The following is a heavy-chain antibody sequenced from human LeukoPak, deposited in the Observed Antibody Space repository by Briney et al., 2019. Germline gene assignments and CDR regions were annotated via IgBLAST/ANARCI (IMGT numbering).Heavy chain of an antibody. CDR2: IRSKANSYAT. D-gene: IGHD3-22*01. CDR1: GFTFSGSA. Sequence: GGSLRLSCAASGFTFSGSAMHWVRQASGKGLEWVGRIRSKANSYATAYAASVKGRFTISRDDSKNTAYLQMNSLKTEDTAVYYCTRSIYYDSSAYPSHWGQGTLVTVSS. CDR3: TRSIYYDSSAYPSH. J-gene: IGHJ4*02. V-gene: IGHV3-73*01.